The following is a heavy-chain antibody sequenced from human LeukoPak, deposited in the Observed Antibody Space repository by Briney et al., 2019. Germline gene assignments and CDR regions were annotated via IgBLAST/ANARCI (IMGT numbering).Heavy chain of an antibody. D-gene: IGHD3-22*01. CDR2: INHSGST. V-gene: IGHV4-34*01. CDR1: GGSFSGYY. CDR3: ARDHDRIPFDP. J-gene: IGHJ5*02. Sequence: SETLSLTCAVYGGSFSGYYWSWIRQPPGKGLEWIGEINHSGSTNYNPSLKSRVTISVDTSKNQFSLKLSSVTAADTAVYYCARDHDRIPFDPWGQGTLVTVSS.